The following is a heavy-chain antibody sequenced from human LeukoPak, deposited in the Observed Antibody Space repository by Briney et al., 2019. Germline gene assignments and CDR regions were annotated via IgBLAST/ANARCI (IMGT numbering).Heavy chain of an antibody. V-gene: IGHV7-4-1*02. D-gene: IGHD5-24*01. J-gene: IGHJ4*02. CDR2: INTNTGNP. Sequence: ASVKVSCKASGYTFTSYAMNWVRQAPGQGLEWMGWINTNTGNPTYAQGLTGRFVFSLDTSVSTAYLQISSLKAEDTAVYYCARDPEEMATTPFDYWGQGTLVTVSS. CDR1: GYTFTSYA. CDR3: ARDPEEMATTPFDY.